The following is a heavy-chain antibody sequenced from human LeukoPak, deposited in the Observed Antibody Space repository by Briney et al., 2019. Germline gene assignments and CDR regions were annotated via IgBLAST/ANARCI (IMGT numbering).Heavy chain of an antibody. V-gene: IGHV6-1*01. CDR1: GDSVSTNSVA. D-gene: IGHD5-24*01. Sequence: SQTLSLTCDISGDSVSTNSVAWNWIRQSPSRGLEWLGRTSYRSKWYNDYAVSVKSRITITPDTSKNQFSLQLNSVTPEDTAVYYCAREAEITRFDYWGQGTLVTVSS. J-gene: IGHJ4*02. CDR3: AREAEITRFDY. CDR2: TSYRSKWYN.